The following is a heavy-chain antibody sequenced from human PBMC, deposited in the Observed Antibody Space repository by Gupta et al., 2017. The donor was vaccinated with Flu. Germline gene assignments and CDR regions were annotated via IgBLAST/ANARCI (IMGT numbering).Heavy chain of an antibody. Sequence: EVQLVESGGGLVQPGGSLRLSCAAAGFTFRTYHMHWVRQAPGKGLVWVSRIDGDATDTKYADSVRGRFTISRDNAKNTLYLQMNSLRAEDTAVYYCARDLHADYWGQGTPVTVSS. CDR2: IDGDATDT. CDR3: ARDLHADY. J-gene: IGHJ4*02. V-gene: IGHV3-74*03. CDR1: GFTFRTYH.